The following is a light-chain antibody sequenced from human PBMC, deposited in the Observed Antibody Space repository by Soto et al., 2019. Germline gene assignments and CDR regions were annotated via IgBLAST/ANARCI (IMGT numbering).Light chain of an antibody. CDR1: QGVGRA. J-gene: IGKJ5*01. CDR3: QQFNGDPS. Sequence: ALPLTQSPSSLSASVGDRVIITCRASQGVGRAVAWYQLKPGKSPKLLIYDASILETGAPARFSGSGSGTDFTLTISTLQPEDFATYYCQQFNGDPSFGQGTRLDIK. CDR2: DAS. V-gene: IGKV1-13*02.